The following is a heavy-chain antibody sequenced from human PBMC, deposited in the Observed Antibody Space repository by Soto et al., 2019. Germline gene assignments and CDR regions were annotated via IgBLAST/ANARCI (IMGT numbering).Heavy chain of an antibody. J-gene: IGHJ4*02. Sequence: QVQLVQSGAEVKKPGSSVKVSCKASGGTFSSYAISWVRQAPGQALEWMGGIIPIFGTANYAQKFQGRVTITADESTSTAYMELSSLRSAATAVYYCARESGDYPNFYYFDYWGQGTLVTVSS. D-gene: IGHD2-21*01. V-gene: IGHV1-69*01. CDR1: GGTFSSYA. CDR2: IIPIFGTA. CDR3: ARESGDYPNFYYFDY.